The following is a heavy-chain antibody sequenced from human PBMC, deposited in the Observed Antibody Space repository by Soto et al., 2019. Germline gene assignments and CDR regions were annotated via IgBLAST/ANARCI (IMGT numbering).Heavy chain of an antibody. V-gene: IGHV1-24*01. CDR2: FDPEDGET. Sequence: ASVKVSCKVSGYTLTGLSMHWVRQAPGKGLEWMGGFDPEDGETIYAQKFQGRVTMTEDTSTDTAYMELSSLRSEDTAVYYCATQSMDYDSSGYFLFDYWGQGTLVTVS. J-gene: IGHJ4*02. CDR3: ATQSMDYDSSGYFLFDY. CDR1: GYTLTGLS. D-gene: IGHD3-22*01.